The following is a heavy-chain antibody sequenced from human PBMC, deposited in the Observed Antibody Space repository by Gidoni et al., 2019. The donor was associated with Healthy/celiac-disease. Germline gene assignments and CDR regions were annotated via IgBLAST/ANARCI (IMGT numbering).Heavy chain of an antibody. Sequence: EVQLLQSGAEVKKPGESLKISGKGSGYRFTSYWIGWVRQMPGKGLEWMGIIYPGDSDTRYSPSFQGQVTISADKSISTAYLQWSSLKASDTAMYYCARQGGYSLLLRGGMDVWGQGTTVTVSS. CDR2: IYPGDSDT. CDR1: GYRFTSYW. J-gene: IGHJ6*02. V-gene: IGHV5-51*01. CDR3: ARQGGYSLLLRGGMDV. D-gene: IGHD2-15*01.